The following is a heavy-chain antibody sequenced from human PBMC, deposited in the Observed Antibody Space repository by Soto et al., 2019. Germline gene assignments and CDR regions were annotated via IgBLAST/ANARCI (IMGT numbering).Heavy chain of an antibody. D-gene: IGHD6-13*01. V-gene: IGHV3-23*01. CDR2: ISDTGGNT. CDR3: ARLIVAGGTDY. CDR1: GLTFRSYA. J-gene: IGHJ4*02. Sequence: GGSLILSCAASGLTFRSYAMSWVRQAPGKGLEWVSSISDTGGNTYYADSVRGRFTISRDNSKNTVYLQMNSLRAEDTAEYYCARLIVAGGTDYWGQGTLVTVSS.